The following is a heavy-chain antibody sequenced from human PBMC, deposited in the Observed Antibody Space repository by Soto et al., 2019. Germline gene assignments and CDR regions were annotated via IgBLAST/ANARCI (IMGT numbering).Heavy chain of an antibody. CDR2: ISYDGSNK. CDR3: AKDFDY. J-gene: IGHJ4*02. CDR1: GFTFSSYG. V-gene: IGHV3-30*18. Sequence: QVQLVESGGGVVQPGRSLRLSCAASGFTFSSYGMHWVRQAPGKGLEWVAVISYDGSNKYYADSVKGRFNISRDNSKNTLYLQMNSLRAEDTAVYYCAKDFDYWGQGTLVTVSS.